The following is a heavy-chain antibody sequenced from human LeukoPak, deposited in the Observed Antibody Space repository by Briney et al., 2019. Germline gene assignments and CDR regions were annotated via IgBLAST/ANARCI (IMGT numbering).Heavy chain of an antibody. Sequence: GGSLRLSCAASGFTFSTYAMSRVRQAPGKGLEWVSAISGSGGSTYYADSVKGRFTISRDNSKNTLFLQMNSLRAEDEAVYYCAKGLDRYTNNGRWFDPWGQGTLVTVSS. CDR3: AKGLDRYTNNGRWFDP. V-gene: IGHV3-23*01. J-gene: IGHJ5*02. CDR2: ISGSGGST. CDR1: GFTFSTYA. D-gene: IGHD1/OR15-1a*01.